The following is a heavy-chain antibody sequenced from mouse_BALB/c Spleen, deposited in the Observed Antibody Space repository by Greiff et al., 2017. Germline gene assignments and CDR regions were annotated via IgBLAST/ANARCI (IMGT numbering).Heavy chain of an antibody. CDR3: ARGDYFGLYFDY. D-gene: IGHD1-2*01. CDR2: IGSGGST. J-gene: IGHJ2*01. Sequence: EVQRVESGGGLVKPGGSLKLSCAASGFTFSSYAMSWVRQTPEKRLEWVASIGSGGSTYYPDSVKGRFTISRDNARNILYLKMSSLRSEDTAMYYCARGDYFGLYFDYWGQGTTLTVSS. V-gene: IGHV5-6-5*01. CDR1: GFTFSSYA.